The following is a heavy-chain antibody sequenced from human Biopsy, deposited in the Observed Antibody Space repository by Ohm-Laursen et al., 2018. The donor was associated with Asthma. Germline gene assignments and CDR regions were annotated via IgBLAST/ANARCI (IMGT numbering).Heavy chain of an antibody. Sequence: SVKVSCKASGYTFINYAIHWVRQAPGQRLEWMGWINAGNGNTKYSQKFQGRVTISRDTSASTAYMDLISLRSEDTAVYYCARTYYDFLTGQVNDAFDMWGQGTMVTVSS. V-gene: IGHV1-3*01. CDR2: INAGNGNT. D-gene: IGHD3-9*01. CDR1: GYTFINYA. J-gene: IGHJ3*02. CDR3: ARTYYDFLTGQVNDAFDM.